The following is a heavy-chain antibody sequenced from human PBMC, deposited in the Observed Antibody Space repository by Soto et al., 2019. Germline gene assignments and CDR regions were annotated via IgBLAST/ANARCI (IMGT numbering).Heavy chain of an antibody. V-gene: IGHV3-64D*06. CDR1: GFAFSHYA. CDR2: ISSNGGST. CDR3: VKDRYVDY. J-gene: IGHJ4*02. Sequence: QGGGSLRLSCSVFGFAFSHYAMHWVRQAPGKGLQYVSSISSNGGSTYYADSVQGRFTISRDNSRNTLYLQMSSLRLEDTAVYYCVKDRYVDYWGQGTLVTVSS.